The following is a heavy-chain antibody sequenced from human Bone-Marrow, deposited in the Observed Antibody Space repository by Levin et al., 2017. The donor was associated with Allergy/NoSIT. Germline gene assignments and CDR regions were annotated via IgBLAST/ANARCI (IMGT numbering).Heavy chain of an antibody. V-gene: IGHV4-59*08. J-gene: IGHJ3*02. D-gene: IGHD4-17*01. CDR1: GGSISSYY. CDR2: IYYSGST. CDR3: ARHVAINDYDHAFDI. Sequence: SETLSLTCTVSGGSISSYYWSWIRQPPGKGLEWIGYIYYSGSTNYNPSLKSRVTISVDTSKNQFSLKLSSVTAADTAVYYCARHVAINDYDHAFDIWGQGTMVTVSS.